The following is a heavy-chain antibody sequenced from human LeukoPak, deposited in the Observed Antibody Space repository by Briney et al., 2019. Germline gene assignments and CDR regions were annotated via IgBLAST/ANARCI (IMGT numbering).Heavy chain of an antibody. CDR2: INPNSGGT. D-gene: IGHD1-26*01. CDR3: ARASGSYWWFDS. CDR1: GYTFTDYY. J-gene: IGHJ5*01. Sequence: ASVKVSCKASGYTFTDYYLHWVRQAPGQGLEWMGWINPNSGGTNYAQKFQGRVTMTRDTSISTVYMELSRLRSDHTAVYYCARASGSYWWFDSWGQGTLVTVSS. V-gene: IGHV1-2*02.